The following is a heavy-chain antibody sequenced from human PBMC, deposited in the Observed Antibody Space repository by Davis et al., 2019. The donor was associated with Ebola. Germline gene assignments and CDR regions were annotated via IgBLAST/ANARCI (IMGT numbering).Heavy chain of an antibody. Sequence: ASVQVSCKASGYTFTSYDINWVRQATGQGLEWMGWMNPNRGHTGYAQKFQGRVTMTRNTSIRTAYMELSSLRSEDTAVYYCARSPFVWFRELLYYYYYGMDVWGQGTTVTVSS. CDR2: MNPNRGHT. V-gene: IGHV1-8*01. J-gene: IGHJ6*02. D-gene: IGHD3-10*01. CDR3: ARSPFVWFRELLYYYYYGMDV. CDR1: GYTFTSYD.